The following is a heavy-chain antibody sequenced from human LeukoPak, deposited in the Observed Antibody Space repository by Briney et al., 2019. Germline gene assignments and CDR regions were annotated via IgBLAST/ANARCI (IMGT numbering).Heavy chain of an antibody. CDR3: ARDSVVVPAAAYYYYMDV. J-gene: IGHJ6*03. CDR1: GYTFTSYG. V-gene: IGHV1-18*01. CDR2: ISAYNGNT. D-gene: IGHD2-2*01. Sequence: ASVKVSCKASGYTFTSYGITWVRQAPGQGLEWMGWISAYNGNTNYAQKLQGRVTMTSDTSTSTAYMELRSLRSDDTAVFYCARDSVVVPAAAYYYYMDVWGKGTTVTVSS.